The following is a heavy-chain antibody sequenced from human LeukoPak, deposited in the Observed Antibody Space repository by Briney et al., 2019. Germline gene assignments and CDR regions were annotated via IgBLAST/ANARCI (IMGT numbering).Heavy chain of an antibody. Sequence: SETLSLTCAVYIDSFSNYHWNWIRQTPAKGMERIGEVNESGGTNISPSLRSRVILSVDTSKNQFSLKLISVTVADTAIYYCARGQGATVPQVGKNWFDPWGQGTRVTVSS. CDR1: IDSFSNYH. CDR3: ARGQGATVPQVGKNWFDP. D-gene: IGHD1-26*01. V-gene: IGHV4-34*01. J-gene: IGHJ5*02. CDR2: VNESGGT.